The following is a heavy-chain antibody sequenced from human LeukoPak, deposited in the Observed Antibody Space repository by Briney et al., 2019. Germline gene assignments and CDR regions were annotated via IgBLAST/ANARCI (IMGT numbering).Heavy chain of an antibody. CDR2: INHRGTT. CDR3: AGGPGTSVIRGVSPKY. D-gene: IGHD3-10*01. Sequence: SETLSLTCAVYGGSFSGYWTWIGQPPGKRLEWLGEINHRGTTNYNPSLKSRVTIFADTSKNQFSLRVTSVTATDTAVYFCAGGPGTSVIRGVSPKYWGQGTLVAVSS. V-gene: IGHV4-34*01. J-gene: IGHJ4*02. CDR1: GGSFSGY.